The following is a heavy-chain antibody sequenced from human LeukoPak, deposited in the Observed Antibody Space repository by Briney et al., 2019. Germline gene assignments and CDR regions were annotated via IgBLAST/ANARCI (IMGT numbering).Heavy chain of an antibody. Sequence: ASVKVSCKASGGTFSSYAISWVRQAPGQGLEWMGGIIPIFGTANYAQKFQGRVTITTDDSTSTAYMELSSLRSEDTAVYYCARGVPDYSNYPYYYYYYMDVWGKGTTVTVSS. CDR1: GGTFSSYA. D-gene: IGHD4-11*01. CDR3: ARGVPDYSNYPYYYYYYMDV. V-gene: IGHV1-69*05. CDR2: IIPIFGTA. J-gene: IGHJ6*03.